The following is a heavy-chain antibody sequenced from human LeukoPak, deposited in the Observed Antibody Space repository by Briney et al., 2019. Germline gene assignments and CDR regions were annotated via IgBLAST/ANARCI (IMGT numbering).Heavy chain of an antibody. CDR3: ARVLTARSGGYDAFDI. CDR1: GFTFSSYD. CDR2: IDTAGDT. D-gene: IGHD6-25*01. J-gene: IGHJ3*02. V-gene: IGHV3-13*01. Sequence: PGGSLRLSCAASGFTFSSYDMHWVRQGTGNGLEWVSGIDTAGDTYYPGSVKGRFTISRENAKNSLYLQMNSLRAGDTAVYYCARVLTARSGGYDAFDIWGQGTMVTVSS.